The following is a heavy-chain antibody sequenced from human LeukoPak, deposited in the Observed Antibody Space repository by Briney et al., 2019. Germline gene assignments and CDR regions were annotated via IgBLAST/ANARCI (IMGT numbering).Heavy chain of an antibody. J-gene: IGHJ4*02. D-gene: IGHD6-13*01. V-gene: IGHV4-34*01. CDR1: GGSFSGYY. Sequence: PSETLSLTCAVYGGSFSGYYWSWIRQLPGKGLEWIGEINHSGSTNYNPSLKSRVTISVDTSKNQFSLKLSSVTAADTAVYYCASLGSVGQQLSGWGQGTLVTVSS. CDR3: ASLGSVGQQLSG. CDR2: INHSGST.